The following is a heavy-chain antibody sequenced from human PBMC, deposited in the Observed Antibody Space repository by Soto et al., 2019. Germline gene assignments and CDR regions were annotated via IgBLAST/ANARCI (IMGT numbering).Heavy chain of an antibody. Sequence: PSETLSLTCAVYGGSFSGYYWSWIRQPPGKGLEWIGEINHSGSTNYNPSLKSRVTISVDTSKDQFSLKLSSVTAADTAVYYCARAGRGLADYWGQGTLVTVSS. CDR1: GGSFSGYY. V-gene: IGHV4-34*01. D-gene: IGHD3-10*01. J-gene: IGHJ4*02. CDR3: ARAGRGLADY. CDR2: INHSGST.